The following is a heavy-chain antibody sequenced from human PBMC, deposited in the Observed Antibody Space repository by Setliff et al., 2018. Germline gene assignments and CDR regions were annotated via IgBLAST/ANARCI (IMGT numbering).Heavy chain of an antibody. V-gene: IGHV4-34*01. CDR3: ARAAKYDSSGYYGFWFDP. Sequence: PGGSLRLSCAASGFAFNTYSINWIRQAPGKGLEWIGEINHRGTTSYTPSLKGRVTISVDTSKNLFSLKLSSVTAADTAVYYCARAAKYDSSGYYGFWFDPWGQGTLVTVSS. CDR1: GFAFNTYS. D-gene: IGHD3-22*01. J-gene: IGHJ5*02. CDR2: INHRGTT.